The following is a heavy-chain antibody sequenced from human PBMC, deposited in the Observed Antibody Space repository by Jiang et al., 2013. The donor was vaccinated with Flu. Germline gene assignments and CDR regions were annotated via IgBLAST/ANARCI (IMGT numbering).Heavy chain of an antibody. D-gene: IGHD6-19*01. CDR2: IDPSDSYT. CDR3: ARLGIGSGWPHDFYYFGMDV. Sequence: GAEVKKPGESLRISCKGSGYSFTSYWISWVRQMPGKGLEWMGRIDPSDSYTNYSPSFQGHVTISADKSISTAYLQWSSLKASDTAMYYCARLGIGSGWPHDFYYFGMDVWGQGTTVTVSS. J-gene: IGHJ6*02. V-gene: IGHV5-10-1*01. CDR1: GYSFTSYW.